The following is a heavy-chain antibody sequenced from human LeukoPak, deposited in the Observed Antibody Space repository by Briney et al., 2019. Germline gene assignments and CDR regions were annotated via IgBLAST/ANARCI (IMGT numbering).Heavy chain of an antibody. D-gene: IGHD3-9*01. Sequence: PSETLSLTCTVSGGSISSGGYYWSWIRQHPGKGLEWIGYIYYSGSTYYNPSLKSRVTISVDTSKNQFSLKLSSVTAADTAVYYCARGGLRHFDWLLDYWGQGTLVTVSS. CDR3: ARGGLRHFDWLLDY. CDR1: GGSISSGGYY. J-gene: IGHJ4*02. CDR2: IYYSGST. V-gene: IGHV4-31*03.